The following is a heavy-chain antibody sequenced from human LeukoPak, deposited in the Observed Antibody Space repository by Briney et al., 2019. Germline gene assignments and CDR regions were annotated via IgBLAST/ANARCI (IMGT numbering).Heavy chain of an antibody. CDR1: GYTFTDYY. D-gene: IGHD6-13*01. CDR2: INPNTGVT. CDR3: ARDEAAAEGFDP. J-gene: IGHJ5*02. Sequence: SVKVSCKASGYTFTDYYLHWVRQAPGQGLEYMGWINPNTGVTNYTQNFQGRVTMTRDTSISTAYMELRRLRSDDTAVFYCARDEAAAEGFDPWGQGTLVTVSS. V-gene: IGHV1-2*02.